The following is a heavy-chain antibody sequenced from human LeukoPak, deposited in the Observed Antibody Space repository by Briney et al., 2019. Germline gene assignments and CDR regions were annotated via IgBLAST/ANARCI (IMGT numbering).Heavy chain of an antibody. CDR2: IYYSGST. V-gene: IGHV4-39*01. CDR1: GGSIGSSSYY. D-gene: IGHD3-3*01. CDR3: ARQVIFGVVVLTYYFDY. Sequence: SETLSLTCTVSGGSIGSSSYYWGWIRQPPGKGLEWIGSIYYSGSTYYNPSLKSRVTISVDTSKNQFSLKLSSVTAADTAVYYCARQVIFGVVVLTYYFDYWGQGTLVTVSS. J-gene: IGHJ4*02.